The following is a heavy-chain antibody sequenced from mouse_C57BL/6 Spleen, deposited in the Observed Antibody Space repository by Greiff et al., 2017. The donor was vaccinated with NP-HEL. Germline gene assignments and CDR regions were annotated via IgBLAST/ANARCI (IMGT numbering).Heavy chain of an antibody. D-gene: IGHD1-1*01. V-gene: IGHV1-72*01. Sequence: QVQLQQSGAELVKPGASVKLSCKASGYTFTSYWMHWVKQRPGRGLEWIGRIDPNSGGTKYNEKFKSKATLTVDKPSSTAYMQLSSLTSEDSAVYYCARDDWVMTTVVSSSYYAMDYWGQGTSVTVSS. CDR1: GYTFTSYW. CDR2: IDPNSGGT. CDR3: ARDDWVMTTVVSSSYYAMDY. J-gene: IGHJ4*01.